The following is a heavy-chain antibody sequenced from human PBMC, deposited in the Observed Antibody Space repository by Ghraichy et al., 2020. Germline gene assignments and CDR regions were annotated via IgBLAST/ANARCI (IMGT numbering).Heavy chain of an antibody. CDR1: GFTFGDYA. J-gene: IGHJ4*02. Sequence: GGSLRLSCSASGFTFGDYAMAWFRQAPGKGLEWVGFIRNKPDGGTTNYAASVRGRFTISRDDSNSIAYLQMNSLKNEDTAVYYCTRDRHLDYWGQGTLVTVSS. V-gene: IGHV3-49*03. CDR3: TRDRHLDY. CDR2: IRNKPDGGTT.